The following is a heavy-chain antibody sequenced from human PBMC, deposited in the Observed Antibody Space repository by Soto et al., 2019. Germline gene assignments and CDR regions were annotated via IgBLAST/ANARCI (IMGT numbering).Heavy chain of an antibody. D-gene: IGHD2-15*01. J-gene: IGHJ4*02. CDR3: AKVMVAATRPTDFDS. Sequence: QLRESGPGLVKPSETLSLTCTVSGGYINSNSYYWAWIRQTPGKGLAWIASIYFDGSTYYNPSLTSRVTISVDTSKNQFSLRLTSVTTADTAVYYCAKVMVAATRPTDFDSWGQGTLVTVSS. V-gene: IGHV4-39*02. CDR1: GGYINSNSYY. CDR2: IYFDGST.